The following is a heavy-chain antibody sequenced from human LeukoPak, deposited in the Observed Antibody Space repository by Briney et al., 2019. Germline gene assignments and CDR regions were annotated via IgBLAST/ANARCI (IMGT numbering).Heavy chain of an antibody. CDR2: ISGSDGGA. V-gene: IGHV3-23*01. CDR3: AKNVALGYCSSTSCPIDP. Sequence: GGSLRLSCAASGFTFSDYAMNWVRQAPGKGLEWVSAISGSDGGAHYSDSVKGRFTISRDNSKNTLFLQMSSLRAKDTAIYYCAKNVALGYCSSTSCPIDPWGQGTLVTVSS. D-gene: IGHD2-2*01. J-gene: IGHJ5*02. CDR1: GFTFSDYA.